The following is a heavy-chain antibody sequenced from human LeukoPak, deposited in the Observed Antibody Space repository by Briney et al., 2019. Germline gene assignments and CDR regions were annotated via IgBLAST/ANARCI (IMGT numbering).Heavy chain of an antibody. Sequence: PGGSLRLSCAASGFTFSNSWMPWARQAPGKGLEWVANIKQDGSTRHYVDSVKGRFTISRDNAKKSLYLQKNRLRAEDTAVYYCARDQTGSLDYWGQGTLVTVSS. D-gene: IGHD1-26*01. CDR1: GFTFSNSW. CDR3: ARDQTGSLDY. J-gene: IGHJ4*02. CDR2: IKQDGSTR. V-gene: IGHV3-7*01.